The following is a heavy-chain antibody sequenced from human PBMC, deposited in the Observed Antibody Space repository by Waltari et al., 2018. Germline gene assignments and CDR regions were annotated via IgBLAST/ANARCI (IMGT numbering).Heavy chain of an antibody. CDR3: ARRAYSSSWYGAFDY. CDR2: INHSGST. Sequence: QVQLQQWGAGLLKPSETLSLTCAVYGGSFSGYYWSWIRQPPGKGLEWIGEINHSGSTNYNPSLKSRVTRSVDTSKNQFSLKLSSVTAADTAVYYCARRAYSSSWYGAFDYWGQGTLVTVSS. CDR1: GGSFSGYY. J-gene: IGHJ4*02. D-gene: IGHD6-13*01. V-gene: IGHV4-34*01.